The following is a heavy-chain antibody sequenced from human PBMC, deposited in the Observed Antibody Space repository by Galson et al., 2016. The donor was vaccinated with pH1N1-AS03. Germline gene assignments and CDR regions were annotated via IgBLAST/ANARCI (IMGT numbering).Heavy chain of an antibody. Sequence: ETLSLTCTVSGYSITTGHYWVRQAPGKGPEWVSSIDEGGSHPYSADSLQGRFTISRDNTKNSLSLHMNSLRAEDTAVYYCVTDGTFGSTIEHWGQGTLVTVSS. D-gene: IGHD2-15*01. J-gene: IGHJ4*02. CDR1: GYSITTGH. CDR3: VTDGTFGSTIEH. V-gene: IGHV3-21*01. CDR2: IDEGGSHP.